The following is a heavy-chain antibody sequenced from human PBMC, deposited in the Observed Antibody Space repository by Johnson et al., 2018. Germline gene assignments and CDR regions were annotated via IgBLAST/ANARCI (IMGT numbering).Heavy chain of an antibody. V-gene: IGHV3-33*01. CDR2: IWYDGSNK. CDR1: GFTFSSYG. D-gene: IGHD5-18*01. Sequence: VESGGGVVQPGRXLRLSCAASGFTFSSYGMHWVRQAPGKGLEWVAVIWYDGSNKYYADSVKGRFTISRDNSKNTLYLQMNSLRAEDTALYYCARALVQLKLDAFDIWGQGTMVTVSS. CDR3: ARALVQLKLDAFDI. J-gene: IGHJ3*02.